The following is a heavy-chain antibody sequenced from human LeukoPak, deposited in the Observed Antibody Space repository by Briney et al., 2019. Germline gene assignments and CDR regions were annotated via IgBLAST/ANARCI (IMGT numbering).Heavy chain of an antibody. CDR3: ARAVAQRYCSGGSCYPRYYFDY. V-gene: IGHV3-11*01. CDR2: ISSSGSTI. CDR1: GFTFSDYY. J-gene: IGHJ4*02. Sequence: GGSLRLSCAASGFTFSDYYMSWIRQAPGKGLEWVSYISSSGSTIYYADSVKGRFTISRDNAKNSLYLQMNSLRAKDTAVYYCARAVAQRYCSGGSCYPRYYFDYWGQGTLVTVSS. D-gene: IGHD2-15*01.